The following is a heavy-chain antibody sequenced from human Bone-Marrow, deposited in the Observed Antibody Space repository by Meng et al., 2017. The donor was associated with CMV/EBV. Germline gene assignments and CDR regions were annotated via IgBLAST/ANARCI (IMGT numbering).Heavy chain of an antibody. V-gene: IGHV3-21*01. Sequence: GESLKISCAASGFTFSSYSMNWVRQAPGKGLEWVSSISSSSSYIYYADSVKGRFTISRDNAKNSLYLQMNSLRAEDTAVYYCARTVVPAASHYYYYGMAVWGQGTTVTVSS. J-gene: IGHJ6*02. CDR1: GFTFSSYS. CDR3: ARTVVPAASHYYYYGMAV. D-gene: IGHD2-2*01. CDR2: ISSSSSYI.